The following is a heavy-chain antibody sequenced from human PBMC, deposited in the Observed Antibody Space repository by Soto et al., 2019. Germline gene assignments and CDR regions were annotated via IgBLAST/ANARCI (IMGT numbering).Heavy chain of an antibody. D-gene: IGHD1-26*01. CDR3: ARVIGGYRSGNYYYYGMDV. CDR2: ISRGSDYI. Sequence: EVQLVESGGGLVKPGGSPRISCAASGFTFTSYSMNWVRQTPGKGLEWVSSISRGSDYIHYADSLKGRFTISRDNAKNSMYLQMNRLRDEDTAVYYCARVIGGYRSGNYYYYGMDVWGQGTTVTVSS. V-gene: IGHV3-21*01. CDR1: GFTFTSYS. J-gene: IGHJ6*02.